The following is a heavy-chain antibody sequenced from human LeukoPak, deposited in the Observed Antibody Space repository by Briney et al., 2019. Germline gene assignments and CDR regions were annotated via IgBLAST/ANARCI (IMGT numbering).Heavy chain of an antibody. D-gene: IGHD3-16*01. CDR2: ISYDGSNK. Sequence: GRSLRLSCAASGFTFSNYAMHWVRQAPGMGLEWVALISYDGSNKYYADSVEGRFTISRDNSKNALYLQMNSLRAEDTAVYYCAKDGQGLTYYFDYWGQGTLVTVSP. J-gene: IGHJ4*02. CDR3: AKDGQGLTYYFDY. CDR1: GFTFSNYA. V-gene: IGHV3-30-3*01.